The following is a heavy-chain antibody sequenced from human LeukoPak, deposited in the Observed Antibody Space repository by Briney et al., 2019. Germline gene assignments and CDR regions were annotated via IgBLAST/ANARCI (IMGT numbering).Heavy chain of an antibody. V-gene: IGHV3-53*01. J-gene: IGHJ5*02. CDR3: ARVLWQAAWFDP. CDR2: IYSGGST. D-gene: IGHD2-21*01. Sequence: GGSLGLSCAASGFTVSSNYMNWVRQAPGKGLEWVSVIYSGGSTYYADSVKGRFTISRDNSKNTLYLQMNSLRAEDTAVYYCARVLWQAAWFDPWGQGTLVTVSS. CDR1: GFTVSSNY.